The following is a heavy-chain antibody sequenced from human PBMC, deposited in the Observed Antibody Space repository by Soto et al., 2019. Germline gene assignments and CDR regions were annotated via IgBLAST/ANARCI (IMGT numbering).Heavy chain of an antibody. V-gene: IGHV1-8*01. J-gene: IGHJ4*01. Sequence: ASVKVSCKASTYTFISYDINWVRQATGQGLEWMGWMNPKSANTGYAQNFQGRVTMTRNTSISTAYMELSSLRSEDTAVYYCARSPSWETTVTPYYFDYWGQ. CDR1: TYTFISYD. CDR3: ARSPSWETTVTPYYFDY. CDR2: MNPKSANT. D-gene: IGHD4-4*01.